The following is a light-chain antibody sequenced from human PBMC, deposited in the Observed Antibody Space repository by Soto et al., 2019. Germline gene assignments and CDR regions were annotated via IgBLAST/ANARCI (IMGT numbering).Light chain of an antibody. CDR2: GNN. CDR3: AAWDGSLNNVL. V-gene: IGLV1-44*01. J-gene: IGLJ2*01. CDR1: GSSIGTNT. Sequence: QSVLTQPPSASGTPGQTVTISCSGSGSSIGTNTVNWYRQLPGTAPKLLIYGNNQRPSGVPDRFSGSKSGTSASLAISGLQSEDEAEYYCAAWDGSLNNVLFGGGTQLTVL.